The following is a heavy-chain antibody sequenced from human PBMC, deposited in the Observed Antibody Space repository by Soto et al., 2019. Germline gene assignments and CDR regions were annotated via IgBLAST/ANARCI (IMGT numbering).Heavy chain of an antibody. CDR1: GFTFSSYS. J-gene: IGHJ6*03. V-gene: IGHV3-21*01. D-gene: IGHD3-9*01. CDR2: ISSSSSYI. CDR3: ARDRRDILTGYLLGYMDV. Sequence: EVQLVESGGGLVKPGGSLRLSCAASGFTFSSYSMNWVRQAPGKGLEWVASISSSSSYIYYVDSVKGRFTISRDNAKNSLYLQMNSPRAEDTAVYYCARDRRDILTGYLLGYMDVWGKGTTVTVSS.